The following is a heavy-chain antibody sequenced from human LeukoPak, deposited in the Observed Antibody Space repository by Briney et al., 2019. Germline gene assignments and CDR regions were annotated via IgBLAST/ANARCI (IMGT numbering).Heavy chain of an antibody. V-gene: IGHV3-30*18. CDR3: AKGHSNLDH. Sequence: GGSLRLSCAASGFTFSRYGMHWVRQAPGKGLEWLAVISYDGSDEYYADFVKGRFTISRDNSKNTLYLQMNSLRTEDTAVYYGAKGHSNLDHWGQGTLVTVSS. J-gene: IGHJ4*02. CDR2: ISYDGSDE. CDR1: GFTFSRYG.